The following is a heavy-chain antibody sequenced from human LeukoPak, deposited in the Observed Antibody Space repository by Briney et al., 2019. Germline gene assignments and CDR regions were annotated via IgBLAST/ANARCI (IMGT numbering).Heavy chain of an antibody. Sequence: SETLSLTCSVSGGSISSYYWNWIRQTPGKGLEWIGYIYYSGRTNYNPSLKSRVTISIDTSKNQFSLTLSSVTTADAAVYYCARGQKYRNGYTVTELGSGYFAYWGQGTLVTVSS. V-gene: IGHV4-59*01. CDR1: GGSISSYY. CDR2: IYYSGRT. J-gene: IGHJ4*02. CDR3: ARGQKYRNGYTVTELGSGYFAY. D-gene: IGHD5-18*01.